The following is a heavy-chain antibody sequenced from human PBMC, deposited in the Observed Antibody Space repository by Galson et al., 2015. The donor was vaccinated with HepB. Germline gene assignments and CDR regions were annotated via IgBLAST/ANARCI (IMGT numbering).Heavy chain of an antibody. CDR3: TADVPGWSSLIDY. D-gene: IGHD6-13*01. CDR1: GFTFINAW. J-gene: IGHJ4*02. Sequence: SLRLSCAASGFTFINAWMGWVRQAPGKGLEWVGRVKSKTDGGTIDYAAPVKGRITISRDDSENTLSLQMNSLKVEDTAVYYCTADVPGWSSLIDYWGQGTLVTVSS. CDR2: VKSKTDGGTI. V-gene: IGHV3-15*05.